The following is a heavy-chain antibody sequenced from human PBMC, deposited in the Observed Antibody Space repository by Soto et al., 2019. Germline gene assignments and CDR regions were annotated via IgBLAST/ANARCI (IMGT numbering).Heavy chain of an antibody. D-gene: IGHD1-26*01. CDR1: GFTFSSHW. CDR2: INSDGSTT. Sequence: EVQLVESGGGVVQPGGSLRLSCSASGFTFSSHWMHWVRQVPGKGLVWVSRINSDGSTTTYADSVKGRFTISRDNAKNTLYLQMNSLRAEDTAVYSCARGQEGGSYFLAFDIWGQGTMVTVSS. CDR3: ARGQEGGSYFLAFDI. J-gene: IGHJ3*02. V-gene: IGHV3-74*01.